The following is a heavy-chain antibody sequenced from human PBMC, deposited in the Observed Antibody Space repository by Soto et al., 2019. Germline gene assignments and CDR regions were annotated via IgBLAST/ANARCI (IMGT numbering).Heavy chain of an antibody. CDR3: TTDSITIFGVVIYHFDY. CDR1: GFTFSNAW. D-gene: IGHD3-3*01. Sequence: NPGGSLRLSCAASGFTFSNAWMSWVRQAPGKGLEWVGRIKSKTDGGTTDYAAPVKGRFTISRDDSKNTLYLQMNSLKTEDTAVYYCTTDSITIFGVVIYHFDYWGQGTLVTVSS. J-gene: IGHJ4*02. V-gene: IGHV3-15*01. CDR2: IKSKTDGGTT.